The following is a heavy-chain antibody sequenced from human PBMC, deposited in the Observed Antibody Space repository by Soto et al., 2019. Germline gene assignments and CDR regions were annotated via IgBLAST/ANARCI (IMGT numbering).Heavy chain of an antibody. D-gene: IGHD5-12*01. CDR1: GFTFSSYS. Sequence: EVQLVESGGGLVKPGGSLRLSCAASGFTFSSYSMNWVRQAPGKGLEWVSSISSSSSYIYYADSVKGRFTISSDNAKNSLYLQMNNLRAEDTAVYYCARGASGETTRWLQAPRFDPWGQGTLVTVSS. CDR3: ARGASGETTRWLQAPRFDP. CDR2: ISSSSSYI. J-gene: IGHJ5*02. V-gene: IGHV3-21*01.